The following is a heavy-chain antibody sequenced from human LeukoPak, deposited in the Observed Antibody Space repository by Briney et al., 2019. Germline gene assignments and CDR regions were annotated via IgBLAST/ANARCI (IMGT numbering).Heavy chain of an antibody. CDR3: ARRDHTGRSHAWFDP. V-gene: IGHV4-39*01. Sequence: PSETLSLTCTVSGGSVSTISHFWDWVRQPPGKGLEWIVSLSDTGTTYYNPSLESRVTMSVDTSKNQFSLKLTSVAAADTAVYYCARRDHTGRSHAWFDPWGQGTLVTVSS. J-gene: IGHJ5*02. CDR1: GGSVSTISHF. CDR2: LSDTGTT. D-gene: IGHD1-14*01.